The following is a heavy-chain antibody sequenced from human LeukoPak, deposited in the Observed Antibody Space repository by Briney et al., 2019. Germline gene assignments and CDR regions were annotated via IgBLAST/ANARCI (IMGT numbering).Heavy chain of an antibody. CDR3: ARGSVGLQRNDWFDP. J-gene: IGHJ5*02. V-gene: IGHV3-21*01. CDR1: GFSFSTYN. D-gene: IGHD4-11*01. Sequence: GGSLRLSCAASGFSFSTYNMNWVRQAPGKGLEWVSSISPGSNYIYYADSVKGRFTISRDNAKNSLYLQMNSLRAEDTALYYCARGSVGLQRNDWFDPWGQGTRVTVSS. CDR2: ISPGSNYI.